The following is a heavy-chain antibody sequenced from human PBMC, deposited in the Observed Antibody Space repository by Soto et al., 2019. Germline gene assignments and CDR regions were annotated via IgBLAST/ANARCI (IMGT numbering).Heavy chain of an antibody. CDR3: ARDERYSGSYYFDY. CDR1: GYTFTSYA. J-gene: IGHJ4*02. D-gene: IGHD1-26*01. Sequence: QVQLVQSGAEVKKPGASVKVSCKASGYTFTSYAMHWVRQAPGQRLEWMGWINAGNGNTEYSQKFQGRVTITRDTSASTAYMELSSLRSEDTAVYYCARDERYSGSYYFDYWGQGTLVTVSS. V-gene: IGHV1-3*01. CDR2: INAGNGNT.